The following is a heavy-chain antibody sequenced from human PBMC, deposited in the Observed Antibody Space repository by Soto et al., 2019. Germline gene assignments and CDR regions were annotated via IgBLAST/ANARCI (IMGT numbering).Heavy chain of an antibody. CDR1: GDSLSNYA. D-gene: IGHD2-15*01. J-gene: IGHJ4*02. V-gene: IGHV3-23*01. Sequence: GGYLGLSCAASGDSLSNYAMSWVRRATGKRLEWVSAIAGSDGGTYHADSVKGRFTISRDNSKNTLYLQMNSLRADDTAVYYCAIGTSQSCIGSTCYFPDYWGQGVLVTVSS. CDR2: IAGSDGGT. CDR3: AIGTSQSCIGSTCYFPDY.